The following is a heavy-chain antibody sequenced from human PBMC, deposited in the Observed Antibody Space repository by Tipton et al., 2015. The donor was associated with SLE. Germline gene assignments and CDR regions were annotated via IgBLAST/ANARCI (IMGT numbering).Heavy chain of an antibody. CDR3: AREPSWGGNAFDI. CDR2: IYTSGST. J-gene: IGHJ3*02. V-gene: IGHV4-61*09. Sequence: TLSLTCTVSGGSISSGSYYWSWIRQPAGKGLEWIGHIYTSGSTNYNPSLKSRVTISVDTSKNQFSLKLSSVTAADTAVYYCAREPSWGGNAFDIWGQGTMVTVSS. CDR1: GGSISSGSYY. D-gene: IGHD3-16*01.